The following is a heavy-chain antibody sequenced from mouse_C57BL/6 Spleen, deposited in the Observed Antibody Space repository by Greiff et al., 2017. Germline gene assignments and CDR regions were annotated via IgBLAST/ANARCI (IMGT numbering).Heavy chain of an antibody. J-gene: IGHJ4*01. V-gene: IGHV5-4*01. Sequence: EVKLVESGGGLVKPGGSLKLSCAASGFTFSSYAMSWVRQTPEKRLEWVATISDGGSYTYYPDNVKGRFTISRDNAKNNLYLQMSHLKSEDTAMYYCAREGSSGYVGAMDYWGQGTSGTVSS. CDR1: GFTFSSYA. CDR2: ISDGGSYT. CDR3: AREGSSGYVGAMDY. D-gene: IGHD3-2*02.